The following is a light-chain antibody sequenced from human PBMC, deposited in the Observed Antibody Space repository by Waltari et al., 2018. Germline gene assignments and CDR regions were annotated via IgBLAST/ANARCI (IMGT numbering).Light chain of an antibody. CDR1: QAINNW. Sequence: DIQMTQSPSTLSAAVGDRVTFTCRASQAINNWLAWYQQKPGKAPKVLIYKASILESGVSSRFSGSGSGTEFTLTINSLQADDSATYYCQQYKSYPVTFGPGTEVDVK. CDR3: QQYKSYPVT. V-gene: IGKV1-5*03. J-gene: IGKJ1*01. CDR2: KAS.